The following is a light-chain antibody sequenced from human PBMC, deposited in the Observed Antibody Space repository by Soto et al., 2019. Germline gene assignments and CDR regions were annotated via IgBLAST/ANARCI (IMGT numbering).Light chain of an antibody. CDR3: QQYNNWPLT. CDR1: QSVSTY. CDR2: GAS. V-gene: IGKV3-15*01. J-gene: IGKJ4*01. Sequence: ELVMTQSPATLSVSAGERATLSSRASQSVSTYLAWYQQKPGQAPRLLIYGASTRATDIPARFSGSGSGTEFTLTISSLQSEDFALYYCQQYNNWPLTFGGGTKVDIK.